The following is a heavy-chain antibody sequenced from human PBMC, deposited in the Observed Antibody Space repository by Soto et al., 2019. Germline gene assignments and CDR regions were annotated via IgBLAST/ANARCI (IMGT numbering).Heavy chain of an antibody. Sequence: SETLSLTCTVSGGSISSSSYYWGWIRQPPGKGLEWIGSIYYSGSTYYNPSLKSRVTISVDTSKNQFSLKLSSVTAADTAVYYCARRMGMAPWDIVVVPAAIAFDYWGQGTLVTVSS. CDR2: IYYSGST. J-gene: IGHJ4*02. CDR3: ARRMGMAPWDIVVVPAAIAFDY. V-gene: IGHV4-39*01. CDR1: GGSISSSSYY. D-gene: IGHD2-2*01.